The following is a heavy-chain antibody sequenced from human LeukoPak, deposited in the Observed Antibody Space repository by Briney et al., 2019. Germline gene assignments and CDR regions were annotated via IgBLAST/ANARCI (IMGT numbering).Heavy chain of an antibody. CDR3: ARDAESRSWYDPDWFDP. J-gene: IGHJ5*02. D-gene: IGHD6-13*01. CDR1: GYTFTSYY. Sequence: ASVKVSCKASGYTFTSYYMHWVRQVPGQGLEWMGIINPSGGSTSYAQKFQGRVTMTRDTSTSTVYMELSSLRSEDTAVYYCARDAESRSWYDPDWFDPWGQGTLVTVSS. CDR2: INPSGGST. V-gene: IGHV1-46*01.